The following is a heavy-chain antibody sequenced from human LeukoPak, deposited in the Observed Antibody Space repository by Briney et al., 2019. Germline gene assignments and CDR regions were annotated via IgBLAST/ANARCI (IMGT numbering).Heavy chain of an antibody. CDR3: ARGRGSTSRY. J-gene: IGHJ4*02. Sequence: ASVKVSCKASGYTFTNYGITWVRQAPGQGLEWMGWISTYNGNTNYAQNLQGRVTMSTDTSTSTAYMELRSLRSDDTAAYYCARGRGSTSRYWGQGTLVTVSS. V-gene: IGHV1-18*01. CDR2: ISTYNGNT. D-gene: IGHD5-12*01. CDR1: GYTFTNYG.